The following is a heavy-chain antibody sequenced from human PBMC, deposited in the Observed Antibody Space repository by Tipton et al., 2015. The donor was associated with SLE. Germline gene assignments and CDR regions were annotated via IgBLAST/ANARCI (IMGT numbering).Heavy chain of an antibody. Sequence: TLSLTCAVYGGSFSDYYWSWIRQTPGKGLEWIGSIYYSGSTNYNPSLKSRVTISVDTSKNQFSLKLSSVTAADTAVYYCARGPGSSSTEPDRESFFYYGMDVWGQGTTVTVSS. CDR3: ARGPGSSSTEPDRESFFYYGMDV. J-gene: IGHJ6*02. D-gene: IGHD6-6*01. CDR1: GGSFSDYY. V-gene: IGHV4-34*11. CDR2: IYYSGST.